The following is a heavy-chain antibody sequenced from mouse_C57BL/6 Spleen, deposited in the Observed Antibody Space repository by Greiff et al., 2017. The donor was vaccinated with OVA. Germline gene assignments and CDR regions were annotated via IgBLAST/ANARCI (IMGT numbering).Heavy chain of an antibody. J-gene: IGHJ3*01. CDR1: GYAFSSSW. CDR3: ARITTGFAY. D-gene: IGHD1-1*01. V-gene: IGHV1-82*01. Sequence: QVQLKQSGPELVKPGASVKISCKASGYAFSSSWMNWVKQRPGKGLEWIGRIYPGDGDTNYNGKFKGKATLTADKSSSTAYMQLSSLTSEDSAVYFCARITTGFAYWGQGTLVTVSA. CDR2: IYPGDGDT.